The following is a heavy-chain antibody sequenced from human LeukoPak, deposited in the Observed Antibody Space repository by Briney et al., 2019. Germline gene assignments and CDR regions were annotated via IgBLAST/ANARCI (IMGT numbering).Heavy chain of an antibody. D-gene: IGHD2-2*01. CDR3: ARVRAEVEVVPAYFFDP. V-gene: IGHV3-11*06. CDR1: GFTFSDYY. J-gene: IGHJ5*02. Sequence: GGSLRLSCAASGFTFSDYYMSWIRQAPGKGLEWVSYISSSSSYTNYADSVKGRFTISRDNAKNSLYLQMNSLRAEDTAVYYCARVRAEVEVVPAYFFDPWGQGTLVTVSS. CDR2: ISSSSSYT.